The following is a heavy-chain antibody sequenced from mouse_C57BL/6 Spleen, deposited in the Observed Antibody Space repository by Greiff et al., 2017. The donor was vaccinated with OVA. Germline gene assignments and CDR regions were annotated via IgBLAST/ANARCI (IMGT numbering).Heavy chain of an antibody. J-gene: IGHJ4*01. CDR3: TTGGSHAMDY. CDR1: GFNIKDDY. Sequence: VQLQQSGAELVRPGASVKLSCTASGFNIKDDYMHWVKQRPEQGLEWIGWIDPENGDTEYASKFQGKATITADTSSNTAYLQLSSLTSEDTAVYCCTTGGSHAMDYWGQGTSVTVSS. V-gene: IGHV14-4*01. CDR2: IDPENGDT.